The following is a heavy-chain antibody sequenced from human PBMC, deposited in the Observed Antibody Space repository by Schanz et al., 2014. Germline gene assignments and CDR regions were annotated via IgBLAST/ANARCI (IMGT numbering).Heavy chain of an antibody. Sequence: VQLVESGGGVVQPGRSLRLSCAASGFTFSSYSMNWVRQAPGKGLEWVSYISGSSRTIYYADSMKGRFTVSRDNAENALYLQMNSLRAEDTGLYFCARGGSGSHYHLDYWGQGTLVTVSS. J-gene: IGHJ4*02. D-gene: IGHD1-26*01. CDR2: ISGSSRTI. CDR3: ARGGSGSHYHLDY. V-gene: IGHV3-48*01. CDR1: GFTFSSYS.